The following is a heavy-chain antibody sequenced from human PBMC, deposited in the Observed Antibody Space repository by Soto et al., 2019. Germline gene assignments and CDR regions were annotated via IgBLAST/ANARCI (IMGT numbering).Heavy chain of an antibody. CDR3: ARAGMVRGVHYGMDV. D-gene: IGHD3-10*01. J-gene: IGHJ6*02. Sequence: SETLSLTCAVYGGSFSGYYRSWTPQPPGKGLEWIGEINHSGSTNYNPSLKSRVTISVDTSKNQVSLKLSSVTAADTAVYYCARAGMVRGVHYGMDVWRQGTTVTVSS. CDR2: INHSGST. CDR1: GGSFSGYY. V-gene: IGHV4-34*01.